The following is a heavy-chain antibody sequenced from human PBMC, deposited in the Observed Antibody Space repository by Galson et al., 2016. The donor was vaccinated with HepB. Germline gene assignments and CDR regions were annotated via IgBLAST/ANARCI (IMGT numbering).Heavy chain of an antibody. CDR2: VSYDGETK. Sequence: SLRLSCAASGLSVTTYGMHWVRQAPGKGLEWVAVVSYDGETKYYADSVKGRFTISRDNSNNTLFLQMDSLRVDDTAVYYCAGGRRYSGTHGLFDYWGQGALVTVSS. V-gene: IGHV3-33*05. CDR1: GLSVTTYG. CDR3: AGGRRYSGTHGLFDY. D-gene: IGHD1-26*01. J-gene: IGHJ4*02.